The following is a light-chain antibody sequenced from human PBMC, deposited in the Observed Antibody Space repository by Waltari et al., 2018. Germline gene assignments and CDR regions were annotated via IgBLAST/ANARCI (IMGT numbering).Light chain of an antibody. J-gene: IGLJ2*01. V-gene: IGLV2-14*03. CDR3: SSLSSSSTLVV. Sequence: QSDLTQPASVSGSPGQSITISCTGTSTDVGRYNYVSWYQQHPGKAPKLMIYDVTPRPAVVSDRFSGSKSGNTASLTISGLQAEDEADYYCSSLSSSSTLVVFGGGTKLTVL. CDR1: STDVGRYNY. CDR2: DVT.